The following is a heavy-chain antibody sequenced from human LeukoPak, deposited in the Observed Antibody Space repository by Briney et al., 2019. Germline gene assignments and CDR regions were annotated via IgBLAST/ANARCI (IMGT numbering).Heavy chain of an antibody. D-gene: IGHD3-22*01. Sequence: GGSLRLSCAASGFTVSSNYMSWVRQAPGKGLEWVSIIYSGGSTYYADSVKGRFTISRDTSKDTLYLQMNSLRAEDTAVYYCASKDPYDSRAYLLDYWGQGTLVTVSS. CDR3: ASKDPYDSRAYLLDY. J-gene: IGHJ4*02. CDR2: IYSGGST. CDR1: GFTVSSNY. V-gene: IGHV3-66*01.